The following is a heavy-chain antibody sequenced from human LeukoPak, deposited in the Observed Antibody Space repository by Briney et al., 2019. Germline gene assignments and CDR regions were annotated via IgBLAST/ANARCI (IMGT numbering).Heavy chain of an antibody. D-gene: IGHD3-22*01. CDR1: GYSVSSGYY. V-gene: IGHV4-38-2*02. CDR2: MYHSGDT. Sequence: SETLFLTCTVSGYSVSSGYYWGWIRQPPGKGLEWIGSMYHSGDTYYNPSLKSRVTISVDTSKNQFSLKLSSVTAADTAVYYCARDRGLLRMGFDPWGQGTLVTVSS. J-gene: IGHJ5*02. CDR3: ARDRGLLRMGFDP.